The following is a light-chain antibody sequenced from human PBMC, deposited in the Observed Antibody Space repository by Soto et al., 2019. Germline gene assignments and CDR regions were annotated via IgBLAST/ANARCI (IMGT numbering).Light chain of an antibody. V-gene: IGLV1-44*01. J-gene: IGLJ3*02. CDR1: SSNLGVAT. CDR2: GKT. CDR3: AAWDDSLNSWV. Sequence: QSVLTQPPSASGSPGQRVTISCSGSSSNLGVATVNWYQQLPGTAPKLLIYGKTHLPSGVPDLFSDSKSGTSVSLAISGLQSEDEADYYFAAWDDSLNSWVFGGGPKLTVL.